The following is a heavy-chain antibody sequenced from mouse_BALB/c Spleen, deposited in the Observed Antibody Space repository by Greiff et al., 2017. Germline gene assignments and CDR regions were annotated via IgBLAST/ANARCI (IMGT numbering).Heavy chain of an antibody. V-gene: IGHV3-2*02. CDR1: GYSITSDYA. J-gene: IGHJ3*01. CDR3: ARGATASWFAY. CDR2: ISYSGST. Sequence: DVQLQESGPGLVKPSQSLSLTCTVTGYSITSDYAWNWIRQFPGNKLEWMGYISYSGSTSYNPSLKSRISITRDTSKNQFFLQLNSVTTEDTATYYCARGATASWFAYWGQGTLVTVSA. D-gene: IGHD1-2*01.